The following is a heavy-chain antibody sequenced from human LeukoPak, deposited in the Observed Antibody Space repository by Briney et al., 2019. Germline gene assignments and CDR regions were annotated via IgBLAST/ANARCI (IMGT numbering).Heavy chain of an antibody. V-gene: IGHV3-23*01. CDR2: ISGSGGST. CDR3: AKFISSGRRGGFDC. D-gene: IGHD6-19*01. J-gene: IGHJ4*02. Sequence: GGSLRLSCAASGFTLSSYAMSWVRQAPGKGLEWVSAISGSGGSTYYADSVKGRFTISRDNSKNTLYLQMNSLRAEDTAVYYCAKFISSGRRGGFDCWGQGTLVTVSS. CDR1: GFTLSSYA.